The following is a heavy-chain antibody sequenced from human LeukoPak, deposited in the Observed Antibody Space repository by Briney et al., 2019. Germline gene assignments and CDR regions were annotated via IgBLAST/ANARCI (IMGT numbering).Heavy chain of an antibody. Sequence: SVKVSCKASGGTFSSYAISWVRQAPGQGLEWMGGIIPIFGAANYAQKFQGRVTITADESTSTAYMELSSLRSEDTAVYYCARGEITMVRGATINPYYGMDVWGKGTTVTVSS. J-gene: IGHJ6*04. CDR1: GGTFSSYA. CDR2: IIPIFGAA. V-gene: IGHV1-69*13. D-gene: IGHD3-10*01. CDR3: ARGEITMVRGATINPYYGMDV.